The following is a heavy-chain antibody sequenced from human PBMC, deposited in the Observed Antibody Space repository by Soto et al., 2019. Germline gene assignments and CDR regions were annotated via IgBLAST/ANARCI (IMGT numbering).Heavy chain of an antibody. CDR1: GFSLSTSGMR. Sequence: SGPTLVNPTQTLTLTCTFSGFSLSTSGMRVSWIRQPPGKALEWLARIDWDDDKFYSTSLKTRLTISKDISKNQVVLTMTNMDPVDTATYYCARHYYYGSGSYYNVGYYFDYWGQGTLVTVSS. D-gene: IGHD3-10*01. J-gene: IGHJ4*02. V-gene: IGHV2-70*04. CDR3: ARHYYYGSGSYYNVGYYFDY. CDR2: IDWDDDK.